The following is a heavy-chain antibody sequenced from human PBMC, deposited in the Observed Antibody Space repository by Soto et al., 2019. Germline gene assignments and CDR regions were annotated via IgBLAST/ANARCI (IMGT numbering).Heavy chain of an antibody. CDR3: ARGRLGFCSGGSCYSRDFAFDI. Sequence: SETLSLTCTVSGGSISGYYWSWIRQPPGKGLEWIGYMYNTGSTVYNPSFKSRVTISVDTSKNQFSLKLSSVTAADTAVYYCARGRLGFCSGGSCYSRDFAFDIWGQGAMVTVSS. J-gene: IGHJ3*02. D-gene: IGHD2-15*01. CDR2: MYNTGST. CDR1: GGSISGYY. V-gene: IGHV4-59*12.